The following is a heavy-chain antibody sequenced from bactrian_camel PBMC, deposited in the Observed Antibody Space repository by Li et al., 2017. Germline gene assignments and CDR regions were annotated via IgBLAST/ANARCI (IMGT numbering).Heavy chain of an antibody. V-gene: IGHV3S6*01. CDR1: TLLYITTC. J-gene: IGHJ4*01. D-gene: IGHD1*01. CDR3: AAGSVAGAVFMEGFHY. Sequence: GSVQAGGSLRLSCTASTLLYITTCLGWFRQAPGKARKGIAGIRRNGDAYYADSVKGRFTISRDNAKNTLYLQMNSLKPEDTAVYYCAAGSVAGAVFMEGFHYWGQGTQVTVS. CDR2: IRRNGDA.